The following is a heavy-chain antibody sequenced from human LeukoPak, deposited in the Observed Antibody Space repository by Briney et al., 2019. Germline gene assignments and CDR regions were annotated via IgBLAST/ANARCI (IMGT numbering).Heavy chain of an antibody. V-gene: IGHV3-23*01. CDR2: ISGSGGST. D-gene: IGHD3-22*01. J-gene: IGHJ4*02. Sequence: GSLRLSCTASGFTFSSYAMSWVRQAPGKGLEWVSAISGSGGSTYYADSVKGRFTISRDNSKNTLYLQMNSLRAEDTAVYYCANWYYYENGAYWCWGQGTLVTVSS. CDR3: ANWYYYENGAYWC. CDR1: GFTFSSYA.